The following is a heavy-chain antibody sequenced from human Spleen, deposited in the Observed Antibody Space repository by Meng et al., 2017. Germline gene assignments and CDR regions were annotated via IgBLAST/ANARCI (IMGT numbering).Heavy chain of an antibody. J-gene: IGHJ6*02. CDR3: ARDIRDGYNFGSWYHYYYYGMDV. Sequence: GESLKISCAASGFTFSSYAMHWVRQAPGKGLEWVAVISYDGSNKYYADSVKGRFTISRDNSKNTLYLQMNSLRAEDTAVYYCARDIRDGYNFGSWYHYYYYGMDVWGQGTTVTVSS. V-gene: IGHV3-30*01. D-gene: IGHD5-24*01. CDR2: ISYDGSNK. CDR1: GFTFSSYA.